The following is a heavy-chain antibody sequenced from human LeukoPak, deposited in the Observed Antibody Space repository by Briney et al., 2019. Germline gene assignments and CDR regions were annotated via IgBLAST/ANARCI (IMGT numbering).Heavy chain of an antibody. Sequence: GRSLRLSCAASGFTFDDYAMHWVRQAPGKGLEWVSGISWNSGSIGYADSVKGRFTISRDNAKNSLYLQMNSLRAEDTALYYCAKDISSGHTRSYYYYGMDVWGQGTTVTVSS. CDR3: AKDISSGHTRSYYYYGMDV. CDR1: GFTFDDYA. CDR2: ISWNSGSI. J-gene: IGHJ6*02. D-gene: IGHD6-19*01. V-gene: IGHV3-9*01.